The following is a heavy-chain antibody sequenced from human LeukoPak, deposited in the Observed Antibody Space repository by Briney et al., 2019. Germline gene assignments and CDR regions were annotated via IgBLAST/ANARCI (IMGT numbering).Heavy chain of an antibody. CDR2: ISYDGSNK. V-gene: IGHV3-30-3*01. J-gene: IGHJ4*02. D-gene: IGHD5-12*01. CDR3: ARQWLAVGDY. Sequence: GRSLRLSCAASGXTFSSYIMHWVRQAPGRGLEWVALISYDGSNKYYTDSVKGRFTISRDNSKNTLYLQMNSLRTVDTAIYYCARQWLAVGDYWGRGTLVTVSS. CDR1: GXTFSSYI.